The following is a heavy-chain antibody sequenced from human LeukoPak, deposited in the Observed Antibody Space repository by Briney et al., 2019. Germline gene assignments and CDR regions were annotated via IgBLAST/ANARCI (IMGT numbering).Heavy chain of an antibody. CDR1: GYTFTGYY. D-gene: IGHD6-13*01. CDR3: SRFVYGAAADETGGY. CDR2: INPNSGGT. Sequence: ASVKVSCKASGYTFTGYYMHWVRQAPGQGLEWMGWINPNSGGTNYAQKFQGRVTMTRDTSISTAYMELSRLRSDDTAVYYCSRFVYGAAADETGGYWGQGTLVTVSS. J-gene: IGHJ4*02. V-gene: IGHV1-2*02.